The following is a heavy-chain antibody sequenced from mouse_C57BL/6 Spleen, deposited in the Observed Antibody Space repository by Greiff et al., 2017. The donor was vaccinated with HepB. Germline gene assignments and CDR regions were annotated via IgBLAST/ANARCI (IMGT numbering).Heavy chain of an antibody. V-gene: IGHV5-17*01. CDR2: ISSGSSTI. CDR1: GFTFSDYG. D-gene: IGHD2-1*01. J-gene: IGHJ4*01. CDR3: ASPLYNYYAMDY. Sequence: EVQLVESGGGLVKPGGSLKLSCAASGFTFSDYGMHWVRQAPEKGLEWVAYISSGSSTIYYADTVKGRFTISRDNAKNTLFLQMTSLRSEDTAMYYCASPLYNYYAMDYWGQGTSVTVSS.